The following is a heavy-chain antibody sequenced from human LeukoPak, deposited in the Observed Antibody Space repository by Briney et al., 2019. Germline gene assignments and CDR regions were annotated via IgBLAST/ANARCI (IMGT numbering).Heavy chain of an antibody. CDR3: ARDGKYSSSWLNDY. Sequence: GGPLRLSCAASGFTFSSYSMNWVRQAPGKGLEWVSSISSSSSYIYYADSVKGRFTISRDNAKNSLYLQMNSLRAEDTAVYYCARDGKYSSSWLNDYWGQGTLVTVSS. J-gene: IGHJ4*02. CDR1: GFTFSSYS. D-gene: IGHD6-13*01. CDR2: ISSSSSYI. V-gene: IGHV3-21*01.